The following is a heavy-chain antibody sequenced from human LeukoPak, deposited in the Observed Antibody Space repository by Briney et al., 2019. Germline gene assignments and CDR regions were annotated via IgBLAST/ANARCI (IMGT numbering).Heavy chain of an antibody. J-gene: IGHJ3*02. Sequence: GGSLRLSCAASGFTFSSYAMTWVRQAPGKGLEWVSAIGGSVGSTYYADSVKGRFTVSRDNSKNTLYLQMNSLRVEDTAVYYCARSSHYDILTGYSEEDAFDIWGQGTMVTVSS. CDR3: ARSSHYDILTGYSEEDAFDI. CDR1: GFTFSSYA. V-gene: IGHV3-23*01. D-gene: IGHD3-9*01. CDR2: IGGSVGST.